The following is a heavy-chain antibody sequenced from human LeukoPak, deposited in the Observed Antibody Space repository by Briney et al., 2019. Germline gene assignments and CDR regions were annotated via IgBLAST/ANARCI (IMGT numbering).Heavy chain of an antibody. CDR3: ARQKGSASSWADFDY. J-gene: IGHJ4*02. V-gene: IGHV4-34*01. Sequence: PSETLSLTCAVYGGSFSGYYWSWIRQPPGKGLEWIGEINHSGSTNYNPSLKSRVTISVDTSKNQFSLKLSSVTAADTAVYYCARQKGSASSWADFDYWVQGTLVTVSA. D-gene: IGHD6-13*01. CDR2: INHSGST. CDR1: GGSFSGYY.